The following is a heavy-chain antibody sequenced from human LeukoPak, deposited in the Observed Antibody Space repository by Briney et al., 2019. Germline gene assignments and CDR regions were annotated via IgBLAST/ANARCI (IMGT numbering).Heavy chain of an antibody. Sequence: GGSLRLSCAASGFTFSSYEMNWVRQAPGKGLEWVSYISSSGSTIYYADSVKGRFTISRDNAKNSLYLQMNSLRAEDTAVYYCARIRTYYYDSSADYWGQGTLVTVSS. CDR3: ARIRTYYYDSSADY. CDR2: ISSSGSTI. V-gene: IGHV3-48*03. CDR1: GFTFSSYE. J-gene: IGHJ4*02. D-gene: IGHD3-22*01.